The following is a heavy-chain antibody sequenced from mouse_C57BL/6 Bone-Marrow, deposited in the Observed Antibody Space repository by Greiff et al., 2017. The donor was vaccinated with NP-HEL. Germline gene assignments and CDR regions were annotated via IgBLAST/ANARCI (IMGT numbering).Heavy chain of an antibody. V-gene: IGHV5-12*01. CDR2: ISNGGGST. CDR1: GFTFSDYY. CDR3: ARHGDDYDWYFDV. D-gene: IGHD2-4*01. J-gene: IGHJ1*03. Sequence: EVQLVESGGGLVQPGGSLKLSCAASGFTFSDYYMYWVRQTPEKRLEWVAYISNGGGSTYYPDTVKGRFTISRDNAKNTLYLQMSRLKSEDTAMYYCARHGDDYDWYFDVWGTGTTVTVSS.